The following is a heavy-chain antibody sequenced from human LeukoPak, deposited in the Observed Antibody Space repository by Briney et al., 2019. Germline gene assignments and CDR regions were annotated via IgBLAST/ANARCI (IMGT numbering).Heavy chain of an antibody. CDR3: ARDIRTIAAADLWYFDL. V-gene: IGHV4-59*12. CDR2: IYYSGST. CDR1: GGSISSYY. Sequence: SETLSLTCTVSGGSISSYYWSWIRQPPGKGLEWIGYIYYSGSTNYNPSLKSRVTISVDTSKNQFSLKLSSVTAADTAVYYCARDIRTIAAADLWYFDLWGRGTLVTVSS. J-gene: IGHJ2*01. D-gene: IGHD6-13*01.